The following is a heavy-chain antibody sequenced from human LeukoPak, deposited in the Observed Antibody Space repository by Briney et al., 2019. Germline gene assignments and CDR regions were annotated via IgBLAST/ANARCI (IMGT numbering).Heavy chain of an antibody. Sequence: GGSLRLSCAASGFTFSNGWMSWVRQAPGKGLEWIGHIKSKSDGGAIDYAAPVKGRFIISRDDSKNTLYLQMNSLRAEDTAVYYCARDCSGGSCYFDYYYGMDVWGKGTTVTVSS. CDR3: ARDCSGGSCYFDYYYGMDV. V-gene: IGHV3-15*05. CDR2: IKSKSDGGAI. D-gene: IGHD2-15*01. CDR1: GFTFSNGW. J-gene: IGHJ6*04.